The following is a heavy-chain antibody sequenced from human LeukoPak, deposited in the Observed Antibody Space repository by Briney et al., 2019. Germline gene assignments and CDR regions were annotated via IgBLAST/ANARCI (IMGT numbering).Heavy chain of an antibody. V-gene: IGHV1-8*01. Sequence: SVKASCKLSGYTPTTYDINWVRQATGQGLEWMGWMNPNSGNTAHAQKFQGRVTMTRNTSISTAYMELSSLRSEDTAVYYCARGGGAAITMVRGVIIAHDYYGMDVWGQGTTVTVSS. CDR1: GYTPTTYD. D-gene: IGHD3-10*01. J-gene: IGHJ6*02. CDR3: ARGGGAAITMVRGVIIAHDYYGMDV. CDR2: MNPNSGNT.